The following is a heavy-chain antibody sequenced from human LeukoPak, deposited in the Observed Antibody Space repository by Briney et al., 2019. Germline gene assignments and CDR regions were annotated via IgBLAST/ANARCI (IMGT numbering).Heavy chain of an antibody. CDR2: ISGSGGST. Sequence: ETLSLTCAVYGGSFSGYYWSWIRQPPGKGLEWVSAISGSGGSTYYADSVKGRFTISRDNSKNTLYLQMNSLRAEDTAVYYCAKESMGRSGDVWGKGTTVTASS. J-gene: IGHJ6*04. CDR1: GGSFSGYY. D-gene: IGHD5-24*01. CDR3: AKESMGRSGDV. V-gene: IGHV3-23*01.